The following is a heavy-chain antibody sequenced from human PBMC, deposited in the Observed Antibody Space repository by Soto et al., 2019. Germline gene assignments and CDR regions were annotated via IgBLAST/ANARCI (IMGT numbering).Heavy chain of an antibody. CDR3: VGGRYYVFWGVYNAFDY. CDR1: GFTFSSYG. Sequence: PGGSLRLSCAASGFTFSSYGMHWVRQAPGKGLEWVAVIWYDGSNKYYADSVKGRFTISRDNSKNTLYLHMNSLRAEDTAVYYCVGGRYYVFWGVYNAFDYGVEGTLVPASP. J-gene: IGHJ4*02. CDR2: IWYDGSNK. D-gene: IGHD3-3*01. V-gene: IGHV3-33*01.